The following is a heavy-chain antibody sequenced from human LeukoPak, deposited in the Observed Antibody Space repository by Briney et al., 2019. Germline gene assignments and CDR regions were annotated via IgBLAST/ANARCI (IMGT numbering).Heavy chain of an antibody. D-gene: IGHD2-2*02. J-gene: IGHJ6*03. CDR2: FDPEDGET. CDR1: GYTLTELS. V-gene: IGHV1-24*01. CDR3: ASDGYCSSTSCYRDYYYYYYMDV. Sequence: ASVKVSCKVSGYTLTELSMHWVRQAPGKGLEWMGGFDPEDGETIYAQKFQGRVTMTEDTSTDTAYMELSSLRSEDTAVYYCASDGYCSSTSCYRDYYYYYYMDVWGKGTTVTVSS.